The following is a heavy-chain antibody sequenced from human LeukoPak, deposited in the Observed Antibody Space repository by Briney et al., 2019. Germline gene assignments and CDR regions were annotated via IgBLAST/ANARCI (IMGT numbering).Heavy chain of an antibody. CDR3: AREPRGSGSFHFDY. V-gene: IGHV3-7*01. J-gene: IGHJ4*02. CDR2: IKQGGSEK. D-gene: IGHD3-10*01. CDR1: GFTFSSYW. Sequence: GGSLRLSCAASGFTFSSYWMSWVRQAPGKGLEWVANIKQGGSEKYYVDSVKGRFTISRDNAKNSLYLQMNSLRAEDTAVYYCAREPRGSGSFHFDYWGQGTLVTVSS.